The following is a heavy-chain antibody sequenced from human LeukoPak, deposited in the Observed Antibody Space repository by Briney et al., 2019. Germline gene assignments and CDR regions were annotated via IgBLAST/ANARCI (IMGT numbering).Heavy chain of an antibody. Sequence: GGSLRLSCAASGFTFSSYSTNWVRQAPGKGLEWVSSISSSSSYIYYADSVKGRFTISRDNAKNSLYLQMNSLRAEDTAVYYCAREISPYSSSSPYYYYMDVWGKGTTVTVSS. CDR1: GFTFSSYS. D-gene: IGHD6-6*01. V-gene: IGHV3-21*01. CDR3: AREISPYSSSSPYYYYMDV. CDR2: ISSSSSYI. J-gene: IGHJ6*03.